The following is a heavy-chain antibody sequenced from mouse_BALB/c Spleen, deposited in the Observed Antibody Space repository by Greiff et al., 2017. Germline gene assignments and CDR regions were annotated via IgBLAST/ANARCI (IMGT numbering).Heavy chain of an antibody. Sequence: EVKLVESGPSLVKPSQTLSLTCSVTGDSITSGYWNWIRKFPGNKLEYMGYISYSGSTYYNPSLKSRISITRDTSKNQYYLQLNSVTTEDTATYYCARYPTDGSYAMDYWGQGTSVTVSS. CDR1: GDSITSGY. CDR2: ISYSGST. CDR3: ARYPTDGSYAMDY. J-gene: IGHJ4*01. D-gene: IGHD2-3*01. V-gene: IGHV3-8*02.